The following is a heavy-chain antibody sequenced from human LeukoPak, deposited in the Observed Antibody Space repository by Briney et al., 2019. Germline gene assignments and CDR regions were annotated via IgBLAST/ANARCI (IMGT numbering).Heavy chain of an antibody. D-gene: IGHD1-1*01. Sequence: GGSQRLACAASGFTFSSYEMNWVRQAPGKGLEWVSYISSSGSTIYYADSVKGRFTISRDNAKNSLYLQMNSLRAEDTAVYYCARSAGTPYYYYYYMDVWGNGTTVTVSS. J-gene: IGHJ6*03. CDR2: ISSSGSTI. CDR1: GFTFSSYE. CDR3: ARSAGTPYYYYYYMDV. V-gene: IGHV3-48*03.